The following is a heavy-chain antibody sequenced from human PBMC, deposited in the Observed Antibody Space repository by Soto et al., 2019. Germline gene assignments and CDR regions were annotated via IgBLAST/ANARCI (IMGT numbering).Heavy chain of an antibody. CDR3: AIDAHLGKTAMVTGFY. CDR1: GFTFSSYA. CDR2: ISGSGGST. J-gene: IGHJ4*02. D-gene: IGHD5-18*01. V-gene: IGHV3-23*01. Sequence: EVQLLESGGGLVQPGGSLRLSCAASGFTFSSYAMSWVRQAPGKGLEWVSAISGSGGSTYYADSVKGRFTISRDNSKTTLYLQMNSLRAEDTAVYYCAIDAHLGKTAMVTGFYWGQGTLVTVSS.